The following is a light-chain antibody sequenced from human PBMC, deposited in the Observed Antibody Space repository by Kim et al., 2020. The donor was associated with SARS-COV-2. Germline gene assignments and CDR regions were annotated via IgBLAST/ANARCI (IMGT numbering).Light chain of an antibody. CDR2: QDS. J-gene: IGLJ3*02. CDR1: KLGDKY. V-gene: IGLV3-1*01. CDR3: QAWDSTTAV. Sequence: VSPGQTASITCSGDKLGDKYACWYQQKPGQSPGMVIYQDSKRPSGIPERFSGSNSGNTATLTISGTQAMDEADYYCQAWDSTTAVFGGGTQLTVL.